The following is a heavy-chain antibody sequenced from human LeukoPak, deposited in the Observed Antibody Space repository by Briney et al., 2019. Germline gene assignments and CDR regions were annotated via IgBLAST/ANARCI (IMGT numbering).Heavy chain of an antibody. Sequence: PSQTLSLTCTVSGGSISSGDYYWSWIRQPPGKGLEWIGYIYYSGSTYYNPSLKSRVTISVDTSKNQFSLKLSSVTAADTAVYYCARAPYDFWSGYVNWFDPWGQGTLVTVSS. CDR3: ARAPYDFWSGYVNWFDP. D-gene: IGHD3-3*01. CDR2: IYYSGST. J-gene: IGHJ5*02. V-gene: IGHV4-30-4*01. CDR1: GGSISSGDYY.